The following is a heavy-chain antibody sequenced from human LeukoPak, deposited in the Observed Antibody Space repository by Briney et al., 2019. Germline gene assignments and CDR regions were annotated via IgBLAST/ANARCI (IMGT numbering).Heavy chain of an antibody. Sequence: PSETLSLTCTVSGASITSGSYYWSWLRQPAGRGLEGFGRIFTTGLTNYNPSLNSRFPVSLDKSKNQFSLILSSVTAADTAVYYCARDNRGGSSSWYPVLDFWGQGILVTVSS. CDR3: ARDNRGGSSSWYPVLDF. V-gene: IGHV4-61*02. CDR1: GASITSGSYY. CDR2: IFTTGLT. D-gene: IGHD6-13*01. J-gene: IGHJ4*02.